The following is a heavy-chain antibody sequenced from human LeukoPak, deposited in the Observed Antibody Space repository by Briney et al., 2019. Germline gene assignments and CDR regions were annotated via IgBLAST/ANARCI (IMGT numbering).Heavy chain of an antibody. CDR2: ISHTGSLT. CDR1: GFTSTPSE. D-gene: IGHD2-15*01. Sequence: PGGSLRLSCAASGFTSTPSELNWVRQAPGKGLEWISYISHTGSLTYYADSVKGRFTISRDNAKNFLYLQVNSLRVEDTGIYYCSSYCSEGTCYGYFHHWGQGTLVSVSS. V-gene: IGHV3-48*03. J-gene: IGHJ1*01. CDR3: SSYCSEGTCYGYFHH.